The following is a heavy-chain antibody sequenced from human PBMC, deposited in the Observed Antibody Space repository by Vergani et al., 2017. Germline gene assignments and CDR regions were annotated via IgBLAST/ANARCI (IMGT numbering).Heavy chain of an antibody. J-gene: IGHJ6*02. V-gene: IGHV4-61*02. CDR2: IYTSGST. D-gene: IGHD3-22*01. Sequence: QVQLQESGPGLVKPSQTLSLTCTVSGGSISSGSYYWSWIRQPAGKGLEWIGRIYTSGSTNYNPSLKSRVTISVDTSKNQFSLKLSSVTAADTAVYYCARTYYYDSSGYYRHTYYYGMDVWGQGTTVIVSS. CDR1: GGSISSGSYY. CDR3: ARTYYYDSSGYYRHTYYYGMDV.